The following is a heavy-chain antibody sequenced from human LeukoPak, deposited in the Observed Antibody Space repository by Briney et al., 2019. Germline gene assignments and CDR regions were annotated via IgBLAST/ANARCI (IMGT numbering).Heavy chain of an antibody. D-gene: IGHD3-10*01. CDR2: INHSGST. CDR3: ATLWFGEFPPSTEYYYYMDV. J-gene: IGHJ6*03. Sequence: SETLSLTCAVYGGSFSGYYWSWIRQPPGKGLEWIGEINHSGSTNYNPSLKSRVTISVDTSKNQFSLKLSSVTAADTAVYCCATLWFGEFPPSTEYYYYMDVWGKGTTVTISS. V-gene: IGHV4-34*01. CDR1: GGSFSGYY.